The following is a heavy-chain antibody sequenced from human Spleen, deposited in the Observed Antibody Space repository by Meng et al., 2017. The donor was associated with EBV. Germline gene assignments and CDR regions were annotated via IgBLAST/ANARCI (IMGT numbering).Heavy chain of an antibody. V-gene: IGHV4-39*07. CDR3: ARAEPLMYYYDNDHYALFLH. D-gene: IGHD3-22*01. CDR1: GASVRGSHYY. CDR2: ISYSGSS. J-gene: IGHJ1*01. Sequence: QVPRDGSGPGSVKPSEVLSLTRSSSGASVRGSHYYWGWIRQPAGKRLEWIGSISYSGSSYYNPSLKSRVTISGDTSGKQFSLRLTSVTAADTAVYYCARAEPLMYYYDNDHYALFLHWGQGTLVTVFS.